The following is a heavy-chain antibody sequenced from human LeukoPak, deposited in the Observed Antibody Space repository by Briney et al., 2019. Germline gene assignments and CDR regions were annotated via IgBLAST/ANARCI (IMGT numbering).Heavy chain of an antibody. D-gene: IGHD1-26*01. CDR3: ARVLRAGATGGKALGY. V-gene: IGHV1-18*01. CDR1: GYTFTSYG. J-gene: IGHJ4*02. CDR2: ISAYNGNT. Sequence: ASVKVSCKASGYTFTSYGISWVRQAPGQGLEWMGWISAYNGNTNYAQKLPGRVTMTTDTSTSTAYMELRSLRSDDTAVYYCARVLRAGATGGKALGYWGQGTLVTVSS.